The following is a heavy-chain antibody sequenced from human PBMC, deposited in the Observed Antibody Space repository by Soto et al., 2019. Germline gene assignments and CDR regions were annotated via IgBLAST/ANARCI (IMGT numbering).Heavy chain of an antibody. CDR2: VYSSGTT. D-gene: IGHD2-21*01. Sequence: SETRSLTCTVSGGSINRYWWSWIRQPAGKGLEWIGRVYSSGTTDYNPSLNSRATMSVETSKNQFSLKLSSVTAADTAVYYCARDIASYAYGEGYWGQGIQVT. J-gene: IGHJ4*02. V-gene: IGHV4-4*07. CDR1: GGSINRYW. CDR3: ARDIASYAYGEGY.